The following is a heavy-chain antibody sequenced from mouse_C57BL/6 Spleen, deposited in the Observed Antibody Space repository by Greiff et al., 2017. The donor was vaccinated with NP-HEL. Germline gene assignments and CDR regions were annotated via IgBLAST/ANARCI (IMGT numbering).Heavy chain of an antibody. Sequence: EVHLVESGGGLVQPKGSLKLSCAASGFSFNTYAMNWVRQAPGKGLEWVARIRSKSNNYATYYADSVKDRFTISRDDSESMLYLQMNNLKTEDTAMYYCVGGGYGSSSWFAYWGQGTLVTVSA. D-gene: IGHD1-1*01. CDR3: VGGGYGSSSWFAY. CDR1: GFSFNTYA. V-gene: IGHV10-1*01. J-gene: IGHJ3*01. CDR2: IRSKSNNYAT.